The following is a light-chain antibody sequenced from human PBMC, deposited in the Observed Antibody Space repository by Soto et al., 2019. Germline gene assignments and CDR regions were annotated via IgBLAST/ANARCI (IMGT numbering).Light chain of an antibody. V-gene: IGKV3-15*01. CDR1: QSVISSY. Sequence: EIVLTQSPGTLSLSPGERATLSCRASQSVISSYLAWYQQKPGQAPRLLIYGASTRATGIPPRFSGSGSGTEFTLTISSLQPEDFAVYYCQQYNNWPPWTFGQGTKVEIK. J-gene: IGKJ1*01. CDR3: QQYNNWPPWT. CDR2: GAS.